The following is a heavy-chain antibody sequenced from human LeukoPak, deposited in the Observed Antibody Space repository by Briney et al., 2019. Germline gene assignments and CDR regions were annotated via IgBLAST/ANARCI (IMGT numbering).Heavy chain of an antibody. CDR3: ARHGNYYGSGSYY. V-gene: IGHV4-4*02. Sequence: SETLSLTCAVSGGSISISYWWSWVRQPPGKALEWIGSVYYSGTTSYNPSLKSRVTISVDTSKNQFSLKLSSVTAADTAVYYCARHGNYYGSGSYYWGQGTLVTVSS. CDR1: GGSISISYW. CDR2: VYYSGTT. D-gene: IGHD3-10*01. J-gene: IGHJ4*02.